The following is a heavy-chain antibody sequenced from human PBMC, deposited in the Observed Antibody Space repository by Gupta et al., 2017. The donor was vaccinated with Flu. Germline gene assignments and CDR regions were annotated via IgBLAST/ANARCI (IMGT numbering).Heavy chain of an antibody. D-gene: IGHD2-2*02. J-gene: IGHJ3*02. V-gene: IGHV4-39*01. CDR2: IYYSGST. CDR3: ARLPRPPIVVVPAAIAVGAFDI. Sequence: EWIGSIYYSGSTYYNPSLKSRVTRSVDTSKNQFSLKLSSVTAADTAVYYCARLPRPPIVVVPAAIAVGAFDIWGQGTMVTVSS.